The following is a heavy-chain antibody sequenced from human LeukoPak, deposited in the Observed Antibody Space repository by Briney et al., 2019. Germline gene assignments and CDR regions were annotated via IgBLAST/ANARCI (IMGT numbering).Heavy chain of an antibody. CDR3: ARDYEMATASFDY. CDR2: IIPILGIA. V-gene: IGHV1-69*04. Sequence: SVKVSCKASVGTFSSYAISWVRQAPGQGLEWMGRIIPILGIANYAQKFQGRVTITADKSTSTAYMELSSLRSEDTAVYYCARDYEMATASFDYWGQGTLVTVSS. D-gene: IGHD5-24*01. J-gene: IGHJ4*02. CDR1: VGTFSSYA.